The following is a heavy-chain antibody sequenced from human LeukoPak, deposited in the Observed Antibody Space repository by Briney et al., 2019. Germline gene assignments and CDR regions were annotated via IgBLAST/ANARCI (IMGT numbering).Heavy chain of an antibody. CDR2: ISYEGSTK. D-gene: IGHD2-21*01. CDR3: AKAPQKVIAALFDY. Sequence: GRSLRLSCAASGFTFSRYGMHWVRQAPGKGLEWVAVISYEGSTKDFADSVKGRFTISRDNSKNTLYLQMNSLRAEDTAVYYCAKAPQKVIAALFDYWGQGTLVTVSS. V-gene: IGHV3-30*18. CDR1: GFTFSRYG. J-gene: IGHJ4*02.